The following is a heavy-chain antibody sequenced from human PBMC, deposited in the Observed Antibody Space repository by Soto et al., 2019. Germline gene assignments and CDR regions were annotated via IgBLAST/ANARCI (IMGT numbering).Heavy chain of an antibody. Sequence: PGESLKISCKGSGYSFTSYWIGWVRQMPGKGLGWMGIIYPGDSDTRYSPSFQGQVTISADKSISTAYLQWSSLKASDTAMYYCALDYYDSSGNNWFDPWGQGTLVTVS. CDR3: ALDYYDSSGNNWFDP. D-gene: IGHD3-22*01. V-gene: IGHV5-51*01. CDR1: GYSFTSYW. CDR2: IYPGDSDT. J-gene: IGHJ5*02.